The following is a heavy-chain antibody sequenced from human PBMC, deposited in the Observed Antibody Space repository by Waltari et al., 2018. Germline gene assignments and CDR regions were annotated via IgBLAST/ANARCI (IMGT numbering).Heavy chain of an antibody. CDR2: INHSGST. V-gene: IGHV4-34*01. D-gene: IGHD4-4*01. CDR1: GGSFSGYY. CDR3: ARCHYSNYYFDY. Sequence: QVQLQQWGAGLLKPSETLSLTCAVYGGSFSGYYWSWIRQPPGKGLEWIGEINHSGSTNYNPSLKSRVTISVDTSKNQFSLKLSSVTAADTAVYYCARCHYSNYYFDYWGQGTLVTVSS. J-gene: IGHJ4*02.